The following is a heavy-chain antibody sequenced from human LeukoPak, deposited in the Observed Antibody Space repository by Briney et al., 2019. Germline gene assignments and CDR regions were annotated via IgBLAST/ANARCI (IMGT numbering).Heavy chain of an antibody. V-gene: IGHV3-66*01. Sequence: GGSLRLSCAASGFTVSSNYMSWVRQAPGKGLEWVSVIYSGGSTYYADPVKGRFTISRDNSKNTLYLQMNSLRAEDTAVYYCARDLMGEFPFDYWGQGTLVTVSS. CDR3: ARDLMGEFPFDY. D-gene: IGHD3-16*01. CDR1: GFTVSSNY. J-gene: IGHJ4*02. CDR2: IYSGGST.